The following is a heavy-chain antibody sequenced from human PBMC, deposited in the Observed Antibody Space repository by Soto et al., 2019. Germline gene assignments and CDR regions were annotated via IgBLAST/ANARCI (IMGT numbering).Heavy chain of an antibody. V-gene: IGHV3-21*01. CDR3: ARVGKPGIAAAGFDY. CDR1: GFTFSSYS. CDR2: ISSSSSYI. J-gene: IGHJ4*02. D-gene: IGHD6-13*01. Sequence: GGSLRLSCAASGFTFSSYSMNWVRQAPGKGLEWVSSISSSSSYIYYADSVKGRFTISRDNAKNSLYLQMNSLRAEDTAVYYCARVGKPGIAAAGFDYWGQGTLVTVSS.